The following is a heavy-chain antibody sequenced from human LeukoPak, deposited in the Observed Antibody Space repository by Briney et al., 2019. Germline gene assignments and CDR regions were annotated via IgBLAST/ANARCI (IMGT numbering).Heavy chain of an antibody. CDR1: GFTFSTYA. CDR3: ARSRRYNWNYFDY. V-gene: IGHV3-23*01. CDR2: INGGGGST. D-gene: IGHD1-20*01. Sequence: PGGSLRLSCAASGFTFSTYAMTWVRQAPGKGLEWVSAINGGGGSTYYADSVKGRFTISRDNSKNTLYLQMNSLRAEDTAVYYCARSRRYNWNYFDYWGQGTLVTVSS. J-gene: IGHJ4*02.